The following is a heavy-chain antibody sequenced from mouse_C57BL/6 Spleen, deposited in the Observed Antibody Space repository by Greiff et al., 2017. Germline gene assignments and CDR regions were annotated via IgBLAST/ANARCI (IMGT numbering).Heavy chain of an antibody. CDR2: IYPGDGDT. CDR3: ARSYYYGSRGYFDV. V-gene: IGHV1-82*01. J-gene: IGHJ1*03. Sequence: QVQLQQSGPELVKPGASVKISFKASGYAFSSSWMNWVKQRPGKGLEWIGRIYPGDGDTNYNGKFKGKATLTADKSSSTAYMQLSSLTSEDSAVYFCARSYYYGSRGYFDVWGTGTTVTVSS. D-gene: IGHD1-1*01. CDR1: GYAFSSSW.